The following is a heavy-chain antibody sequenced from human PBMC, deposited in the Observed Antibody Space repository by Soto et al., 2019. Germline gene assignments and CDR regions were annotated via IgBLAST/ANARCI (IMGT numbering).Heavy chain of an antibody. D-gene: IGHD2-2*01. J-gene: IGHJ6*02. CDR3: AKEVGDIVVVPAATVYYYYGMDV. CDR1: GFTFSSYG. V-gene: IGHV3-30*18. Sequence: GGSLRLSCAASGFTFSSYGMHWVRQAPGKGLEWVAVISYDGSNKYYADSVKGRFTISRDNSKNTLYLQMNSLRAEDTAVYYCAKEVGDIVVVPAATVYYYYGMDVWGQGTTVTVSS. CDR2: ISYDGSNK.